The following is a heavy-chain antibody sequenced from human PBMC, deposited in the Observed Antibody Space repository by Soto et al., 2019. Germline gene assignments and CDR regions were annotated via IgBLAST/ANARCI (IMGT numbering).Heavy chain of an antibody. Sequence: PSETLSLTCTVSGDSITSANFYCSWIRQHPGKGLEWIGYIYYTGTTYYNPSLKSRVTISVDTSKNQFSLKLSSVTAADTAVYYCDGAAAVPNTYGMDVWGQGTTVTVSS. D-gene: IGHD6-13*01. J-gene: IGHJ6*02. V-gene: IGHV4-30-4*08. CDR2: IYYTGTT. CDR3: DGAAAVPNTYGMDV. CDR1: GDSITSANFY.